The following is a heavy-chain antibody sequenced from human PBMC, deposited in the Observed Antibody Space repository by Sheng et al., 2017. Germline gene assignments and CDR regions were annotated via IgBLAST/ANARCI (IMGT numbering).Heavy chain of an antibody. V-gene: IGHV3-7*01. D-gene: IGHD6-19*01. CDR1: GFTFSSNW. Sequence: EVQLVESGGGLVQPGGSLRLSCAASGFTFSSNWMSWVRQAPGKGLEWVANINEDGSGKYYVDSVKGRFTISRDNAKNSLYLQMNSLRAEDTAVYYCAGDPFSLGLTVAGADYWGQGTLVTVSS. CDR2: INEDGSGK. J-gene: IGHJ4*02. CDR3: AGDPFSLGLTVAGADY.